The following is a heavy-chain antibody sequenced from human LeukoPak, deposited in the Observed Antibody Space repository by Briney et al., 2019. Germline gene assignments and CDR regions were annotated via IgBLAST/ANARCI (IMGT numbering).Heavy chain of an antibody. V-gene: IGHV3-48*04. CDR2: ISSSSSTI. CDR3: ARADHYYYYMDV. CDR1: GFIFSSHG. J-gene: IGHJ6*03. Sequence: GGTLRLSCAASGFIFSSHGMNWVRQAPGKGLEWVSYISSSSSTIYYADSVKGRFTISRDNAKNSLYLQMNSLRAEDTAVYYCARADHYYYYMDVWGKGTTVTVSS.